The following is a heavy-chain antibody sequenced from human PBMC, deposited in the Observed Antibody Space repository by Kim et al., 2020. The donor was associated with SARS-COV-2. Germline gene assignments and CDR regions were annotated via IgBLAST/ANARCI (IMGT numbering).Heavy chain of an antibody. CDR2: IYHSGST. J-gene: IGHJ4*02. V-gene: IGHV4-4*02. D-gene: IGHD6-13*01. Sequence: SETLSLTCAVSGGSISSSNWWSWVRQPPGKGLEWIGEIYHSGSTNYNPSLKSRVTISVDKSKNQFSLKLSSVTAADTAVYYCARFWPFIAAADSHDYWGQGTLVTVSS. CDR1: GGSISSSNW. CDR3: ARFWPFIAAADSHDY.